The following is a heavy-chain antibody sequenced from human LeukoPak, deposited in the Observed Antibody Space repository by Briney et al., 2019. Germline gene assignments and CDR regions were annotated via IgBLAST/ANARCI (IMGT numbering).Heavy chain of an antibody. CDR3: ARDLGDLLTLHYMAV. V-gene: IGHV3-33*01. Sequence: PGRSLRLSCAASGFTFSSYGMHWVRQAPGKGLVGVAVIWYYGSNKYYADSVKGRFTISRDNSKNTLYLQMNSLRAEDTAVYYCARDLGDLLTLHYMAVPGNGTTVTVSS. CDR2: IWYYGSNK. CDR1: GFTFSSYG. D-gene: IGHD1-14*01. J-gene: IGHJ6*03.